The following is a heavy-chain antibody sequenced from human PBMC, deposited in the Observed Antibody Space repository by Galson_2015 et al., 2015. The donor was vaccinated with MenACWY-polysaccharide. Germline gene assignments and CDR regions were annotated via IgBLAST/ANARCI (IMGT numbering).Heavy chain of an antibody. D-gene: IGHD1-26*01. CDR2: ISSSGDDK. V-gene: IGHV3-30*18. CDR3: VKNGYTGSSYGYFDS. J-gene: IGHJ4*02. CDR1: GLTFSTYA. Sequence: SLRLSCAASGLTFSTYAMHWVRQAPGQGLEWMATISSSGDDKYYADSVKGRFTISRDNSNNTLYLEMSSLRAGDTAVYYCVKNGYTGSSYGYFDSWGQGTLGTVSS.